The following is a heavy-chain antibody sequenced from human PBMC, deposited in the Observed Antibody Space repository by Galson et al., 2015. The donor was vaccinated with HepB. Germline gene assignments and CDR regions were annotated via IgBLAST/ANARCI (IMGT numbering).Heavy chain of an antibody. CDR3: AKAYYDFWSGYPHYYFDY. Sequence: SLRLSCAASGFTFSSYGMHWVRQAPGKGLEWVAVISYDGSNKYYADSVKGRFTISRDNSKNTLYLQMNSLRAEDTAVYYCAKAYYDFWSGYPHYYFDYWGQGTPVTVSS. CDR2: ISYDGSNK. V-gene: IGHV3-30*18. D-gene: IGHD3-3*01. CDR1: GFTFSSYG. J-gene: IGHJ4*02.